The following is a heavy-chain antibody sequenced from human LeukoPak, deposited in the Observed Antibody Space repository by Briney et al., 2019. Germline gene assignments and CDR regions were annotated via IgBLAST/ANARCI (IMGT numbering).Heavy chain of an antibody. Sequence: GGSLRLSCAASGFTFSSYWMSWVRQVPGKGLEWVANIKEDGSEKHFVDSVKGRFTISGDNAKNSLYLQMNSLRAEDTAVYYCARDRWGYGMDVWGQGTTVTVSS. CDR1: GFTFSSYW. CDR3: ARDRWGYGMDV. V-gene: IGHV3-7*01. CDR2: IKEDGSEK. J-gene: IGHJ6*02. D-gene: IGHD3-16*01.